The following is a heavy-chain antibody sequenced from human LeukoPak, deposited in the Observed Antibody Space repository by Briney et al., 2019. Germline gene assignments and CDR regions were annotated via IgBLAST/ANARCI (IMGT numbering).Heavy chain of an antibody. CDR3: AMYSSAWYAVF. D-gene: IGHD6-19*01. CDR1: GFTVSSKY. J-gene: IGHJ4*02. Sequence: GGSLRLSCAASGFTVSSKYMGWVRQAPGKGLEWVSVIHPGGTIYYADSVKGTFTISRDNSKNTLYLEMNTLKVEDTAVYYCAMYSSAWYAVFWGQGTLVTVSS. V-gene: IGHV3-66*01. CDR2: IHPGGTI.